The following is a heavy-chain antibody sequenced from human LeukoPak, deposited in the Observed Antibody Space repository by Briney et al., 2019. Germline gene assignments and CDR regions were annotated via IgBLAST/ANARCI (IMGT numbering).Heavy chain of an antibody. CDR3: ARSAPHYFDAFDI. Sequence: PSETLSLTCTVSGGAVNSYYWSWIRQTPGKGLEWIGYISHSGNTDYAPSLKSRVTMSLDTSKNQFALKLSSVTAADTAVYYCARSAPHYFDAFDIWGQGTMVTVSS. D-gene: IGHD3-10*01. CDR1: GGAVNSYY. CDR2: ISHSGNT. J-gene: IGHJ3*02. V-gene: IGHV4-59*04.